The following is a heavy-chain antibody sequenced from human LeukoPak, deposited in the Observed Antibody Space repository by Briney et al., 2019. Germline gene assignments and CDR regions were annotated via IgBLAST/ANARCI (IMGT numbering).Heavy chain of an antibody. CDR3: AKVPDYYGSGSYDY. V-gene: IGHV3-23*01. CDR2: ISGSGTST. D-gene: IGHD3-10*01. J-gene: IGHJ4*02. CDR1: GFTFSSSA. Sequence: PGGSLRLSCAASGFTFSSSAMSWVRQAPGKGLEWVSAISGSGTSTYYADSVKGRFTISRDNSKNTLYLQMNSLRAEDTAAYYCAKVPDYYGSGSYDYWGQGTLVTVSS.